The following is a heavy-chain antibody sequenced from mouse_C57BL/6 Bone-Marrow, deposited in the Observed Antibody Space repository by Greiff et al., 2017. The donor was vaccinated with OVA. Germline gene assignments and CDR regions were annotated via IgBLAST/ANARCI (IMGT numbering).Heavy chain of an antibody. CDR1: GYTFTSYG. CDR3: AREILRFAY. V-gene: IGHV1-81*01. CDR2: IYPRSGNT. D-gene: IGHD1-1*01. Sequence: LVESGAELARPGASVKLSCKASGYTFTSYGISWVKQRPGQGLEWIGEIYPRSGNTYYNEKFKGKATLTADKSSSTAYMELRSLTSEDSAVYFCAREILRFAYWGQGTLVTVSA. J-gene: IGHJ3*01.